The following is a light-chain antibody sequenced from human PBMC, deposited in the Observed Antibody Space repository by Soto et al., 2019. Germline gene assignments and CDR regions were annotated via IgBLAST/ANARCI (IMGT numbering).Light chain of an antibody. J-gene: IGKJ2*01. Sequence: EIVLTQSPGTLSLSPGERATLSCRASQSVSSSYLAWYQQKPGQAPRLLIYDASSRATGIPDRFSGSGSGTDFTLTISSLEPEDVAVYYCQQYGGSPYTFGQGTKLEIK. CDR2: DAS. V-gene: IGKV3-20*01. CDR3: QQYGGSPYT. CDR1: QSVSSSY.